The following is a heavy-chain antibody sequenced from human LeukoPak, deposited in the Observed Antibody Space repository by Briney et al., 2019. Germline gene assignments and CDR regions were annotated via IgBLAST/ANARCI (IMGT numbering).Heavy chain of an antibody. Sequence: RSGGSLRLSCAASGFTFSSYAMSWVRHAPGKGLVWVSRINSDGSSTSYADSVKGRFTISRDNAKNTLYLQMNSLRAEDTAVYCCARDHVLSELELRPQDYWGQGTLVTVSS. D-gene: IGHD1-7*01. CDR1: GFTFSSYA. CDR3: ARDHVLSELELRPQDY. J-gene: IGHJ4*02. V-gene: IGHV3-74*01. CDR2: INSDGSST.